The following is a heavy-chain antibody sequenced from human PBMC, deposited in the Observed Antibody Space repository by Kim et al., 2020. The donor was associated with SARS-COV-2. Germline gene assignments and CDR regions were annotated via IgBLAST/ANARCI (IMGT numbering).Heavy chain of an antibody. V-gene: IGHV3-21*01. Sequence: GGSLRLSCAASGFTFSSYSMNWVRQAPGKGLEWVSSISSSSSYIYYADSVKGRFTISRDNAKNSLYLQMNSLRAEDTAVYYCAPVPPSLYSSSWKHPWADYWGQGTLVTVSS. CDR3: APVPPSLYSSSWKHPWADY. J-gene: IGHJ4*02. CDR2: ISSSSSYI. CDR1: GFTFSSYS. D-gene: IGHD6-13*01.